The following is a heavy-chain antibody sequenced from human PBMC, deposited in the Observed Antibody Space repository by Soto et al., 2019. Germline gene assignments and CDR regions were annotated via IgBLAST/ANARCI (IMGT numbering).Heavy chain of an antibody. Sequence: QVQLVESGGGVVQPGRSLRLSCAASGFTFSSYAMHWVRQAPGKGLEWVAVISYDGSNKYYADSVKGRFTISRDNSKNTLYLQLNCLRAEDTAVYYCARDKRDLRFLGWSYYFDYWGQGTLVTVSS. V-gene: IGHV3-30-3*01. CDR1: GFTFSSYA. D-gene: IGHD3-3*01. CDR2: ISYDGSNK. J-gene: IGHJ4*02. CDR3: ARDKRDLRFLGWSYYFDY.